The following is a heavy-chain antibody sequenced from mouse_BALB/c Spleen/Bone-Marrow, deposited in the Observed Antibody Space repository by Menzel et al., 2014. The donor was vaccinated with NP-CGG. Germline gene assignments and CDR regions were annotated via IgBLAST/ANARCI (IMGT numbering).Heavy chain of an antibody. Sequence: EVMLVESGGGLVQPGGSLRLSCATSGFTFTDYYMSWVRQPPGKALEWLGFIRNKANGYTTEYSASVKGRFTISRDNSQSSLYLQMNTLRAEDSATYYCARDRNYGSSWYFDVWGAGTTVTVSS. CDR2: IRNKANGYTT. D-gene: IGHD1-1*01. J-gene: IGHJ1*01. CDR1: GFTFTDYY. V-gene: IGHV7-3*02. CDR3: ARDRNYGSSWYFDV.